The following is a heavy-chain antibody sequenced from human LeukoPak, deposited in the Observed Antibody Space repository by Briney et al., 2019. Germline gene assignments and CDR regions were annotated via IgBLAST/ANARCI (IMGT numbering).Heavy chain of an antibody. CDR3: ARVSEWELPDAFDI. D-gene: IGHD1-26*01. CDR2: IYSGGST. Sequence: GGSLRLSCVASGYTFSTYPMTWVRQAPGKGLEWASVIYSGGSTYYADSVKGRFTISRDNSKNTLYLQMNSLRAEDTAAYYCARVSEWELPDAFDIWGQGTMVTVSS. CDR1: GYTFSTYP. V-gene: IGHV3-66*01. J-gene: IGHJ3*02.